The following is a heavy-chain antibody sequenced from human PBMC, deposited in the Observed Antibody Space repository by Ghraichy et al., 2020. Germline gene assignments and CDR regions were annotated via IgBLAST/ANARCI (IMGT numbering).Heavy chain of an antibody. J-gene: IGHJ6*02. CDR1: GGSISGGGNS. D-gene: IGHD3-22*01. CDR3: ARDTISGFAMDV. CDR2: IYPSGIT. Sequence: SQTLSLTCAVSGGSISGGGNSWSWIRQSQGKGLEWIGYIYPSGITNYNPSLNNRVTMSIDTSKNHFFLKLTSVTAADTAVYYCARDTISGFAMDVWGQGTTVTVSS. V-gene: IGHV4-30-2*06.